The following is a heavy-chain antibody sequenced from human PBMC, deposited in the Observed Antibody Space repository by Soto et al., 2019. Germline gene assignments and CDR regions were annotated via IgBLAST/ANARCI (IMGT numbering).Heavy chain of an antibody. CDR1: GGSISSSNW. Sequence: QVQLQESGPGLVKPSGTLSLTCAVSGGSISSSNWWSWVRQPPGKGLEWIGEIYHSGSTNYNPSLKCRVTISVDKSKNLFSLKLSSVTAAGTAVYYCARAAMGGSSWPFDYWGQGTLVTVSS. V-gene: IGHV4-4*02. D-gene: IGHD6-13*01. CDR3: ARAAMGGSSWPFDY. CDR2: IYHSGST. J-gene: IGHJ4*02.